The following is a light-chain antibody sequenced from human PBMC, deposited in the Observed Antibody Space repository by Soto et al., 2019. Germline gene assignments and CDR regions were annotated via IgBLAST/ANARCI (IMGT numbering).Light chain of an antibody. Sequence: EIVMTQSPATLSVSPGEGATLSCRASQSISSSLAWYQQKFGQAPRLLIYGASTRATAIPARFSGSGSGTEFTLTISSLQSEDFAVYYCQQYNDWPLTFGGGTKVDIK. CDR2: GAS. V-gene: IGKV3-15*01. J-gene: IGKJ4*01. CDR3: QQYNDWPLT. CDR1: QSISSS.